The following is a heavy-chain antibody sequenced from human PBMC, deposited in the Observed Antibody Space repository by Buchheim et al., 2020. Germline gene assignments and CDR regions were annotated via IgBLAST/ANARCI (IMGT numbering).Heavy chain of an antibody. J-gene: IGHJ2*01. V-gene: IGHV3-73*02. CDR1: GFTFTGSA. D-gene: IGHD4-17*01. Sequence: EVQLVESGGDLVQPGGSLKLSCAASGFTFTGSAVRWVRQASGKGLEWVGRIRGKAHNYATVFVASVKGRFTISRDDSKNTAYLQMNSLKTEDTAVYYCTTNGDYRNWYFDLWGRGTL. CDR2: IRGKAHNYAT. CDR3: TTNGDYRNWYFDL.